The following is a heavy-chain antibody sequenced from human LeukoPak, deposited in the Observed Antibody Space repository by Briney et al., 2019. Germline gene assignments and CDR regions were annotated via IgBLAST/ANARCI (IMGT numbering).Heavy chain of an antibody. D-gene: IGHD4-17*01. Sequence: SETLSLTCTVSGGSISSGGYYWSWIRQHPGKGLEWIGYIYYSGSTYYNPSLKSRVTISVDTSKNQFSLKLSSVTAAGTAVYYCARNYGDLAPNAFDIWGQGTMVTVSS. V-gene: IGHV4-31*03. CDR3: ARNYGDLAPNAFDI. CDR1: GGSISSGGYY. CDR2: IYYSGST. J-gene: IGHJ3*02.